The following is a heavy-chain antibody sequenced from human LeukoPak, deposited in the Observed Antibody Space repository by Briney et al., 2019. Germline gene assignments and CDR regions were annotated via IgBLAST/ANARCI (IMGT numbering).Heavy chain of an antibody. V-gene: IGHV3-11*06. CDR1: GFTFSDFY. J-gene: IGHJ4*02. Sequence: PGGSLRLSCAASGFTFSDFYMIWIRQAPGKGLEWLSYISSSTSYTNYADSVKGRFTISRDNARNSLYLQMNSPRAEDTAVYFCARDGSGYSSDWYIDHWGQGTPVTVSS. D-gene: IGHD6-19*01. CDR2: ISSSTSYT. CDR3: ARDGSGYSSDWYIDH.